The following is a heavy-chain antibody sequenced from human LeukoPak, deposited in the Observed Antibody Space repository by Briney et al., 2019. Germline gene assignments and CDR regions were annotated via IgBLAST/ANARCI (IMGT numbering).Heavy chain of an antibody. V-gene: IGHV3-7*01. D-gene: IGHD1-26*01. CDR2: INLSGSAQ. CDR1: AFAFSASW. J-gene: IGHJ4*02. Sequence: GGSLTPSCSASAFAFSASWMDWVRQAPGKGPGWVVNINLSGSAQYYVDSVKGRYTISRDNAKSSRYLQVNSLRFEDAAVYYCAAWGLHNYWGQGTLVTVSS. CDR3: AAWGLHNY.